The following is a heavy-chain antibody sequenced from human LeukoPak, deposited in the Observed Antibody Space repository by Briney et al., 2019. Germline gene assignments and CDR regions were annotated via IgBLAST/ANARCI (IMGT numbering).Heavy chain of an antibody. Sequence: PGGSLRLSCSVHGITLSNYVMSWVRQAPGKGLEWVAGISGSGGATNNAYYLKGRFTISRDNPKNTLYLQKKRLRLEDTAIYSGAKRGVVMRFILVGFHKEAYYFDSWGQGALVTVSS. CDR2: ISGSGGAT. J-gene: IGHJ4*01. V-gene: IGHV3-23*01. D-gene: IGHD3-10*01. CDR3: AKRGVVMRFILVGFHKEAYYFDS. CDR1: GITLSNYV.